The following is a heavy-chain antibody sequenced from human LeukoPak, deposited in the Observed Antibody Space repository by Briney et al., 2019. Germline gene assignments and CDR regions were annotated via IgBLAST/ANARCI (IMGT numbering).Heavy chain of an antibody. V-gene: IGHV1-69*13. CDR3: ARRGSGYYDSREAFDI. CDR2: IIPFFGTA. Sequence: SVKVSCKASGGTFSSYAINWVRQAPGQGLEWMGGIIPFFGTAKYAQKFQGRVTITADESTSTAYMELSSLRSEDTAVYYCARRGSGYYDSREAFDIWGQGTMVTVSS. J-gene: IGHJ3*02. CDR1: GGTFSSYA. D-gene: IGHD3-22*01.